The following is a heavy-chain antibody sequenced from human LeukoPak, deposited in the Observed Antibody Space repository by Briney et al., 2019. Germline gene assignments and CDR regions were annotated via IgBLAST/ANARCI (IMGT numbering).Heavy chain of an antibody. CDR1: GGSFSGYY. D-gene: IGHD3-10*01. CDR3: ARRGYYYGSGRRGWFDP. Sequence: PSETLSLTCAVYGGSFSGYYWSWIRQPPGEGLEWIGEINHSGSTNYNPSLKSRVTISVDTSKNPFSLKLSSVTAADTAVYYCARRGYYYGSGRRGWFDPWGQGTLVTVSS. J-gene: IGHJ5*02. CDR2: INHSGST. V-gene: IGHV4-34*01.